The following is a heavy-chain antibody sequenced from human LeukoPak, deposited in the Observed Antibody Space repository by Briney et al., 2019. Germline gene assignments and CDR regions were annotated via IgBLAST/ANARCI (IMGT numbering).Heavy chain of an antibody. CDR1: GFTVSSNY. J-gene: IGHJ4*02. Sequence: GGSLRLSCAAYGFTVSSNYMSWVRQAPGKGLEWVSVIYSGGSTYYADSVKGRFTISRDNSKNTLYLQMNSLRAEDTAVYYCARGHTSYSSGWYPYYWGQGTLVTVSS. D-gene: IGHD6-19*01. V-gene: IGHV3-53*01. CDR2: IYSGGST. CDR3: ARGHTSYSSGWYPYY.